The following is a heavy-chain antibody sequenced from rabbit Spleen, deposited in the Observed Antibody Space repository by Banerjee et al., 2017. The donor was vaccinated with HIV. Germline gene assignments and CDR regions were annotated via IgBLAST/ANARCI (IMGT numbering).Heavy chain of an antibody. D-gene: IGHD1-1*01. CDR3: ARDTSSSFSSYGMDL. V-gene: IGHV1S40*01. CDR1: GFSFSSGYY. Sequence: QSLEESGGGLVQPEGSLTLTCTASGFSFSSGYYMCWVRQAPGKGLEWIACIYGGSSGFTYFASWAKGRFTISKTSSTTVTLQMTSLTAADTATYFCARDTSSSFSSYGMDLWGQGTLVTVS. J-gene: IGHJ6*01. CDR2: IYGGSSGFT.